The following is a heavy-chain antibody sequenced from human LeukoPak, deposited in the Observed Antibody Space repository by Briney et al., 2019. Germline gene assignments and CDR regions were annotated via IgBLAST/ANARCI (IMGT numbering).Heavy chain of an antibody. D-gene: IGHD6-19*01. J-gene: IGHJ3*02. CDR2: VNSDGTST. CDR3: ASAVGGSRNALDI. V-gene: IGHV3-74*01. CDR1: GLSFSSFW. Sequence: GGSLRLSCAASGLSFSSFWMHWVRQVPGKGLVWVSRVNSDGTSTNYADSVKGRFTISRDSAENTLYLQMNSPRADDTAVYYCASAVGGSRNALDIWGQGTMVTVSS.